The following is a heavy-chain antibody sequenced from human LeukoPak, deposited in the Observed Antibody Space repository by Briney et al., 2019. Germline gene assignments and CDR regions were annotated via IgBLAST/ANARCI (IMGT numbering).Heavy chain of an antibody. CDR3: AGDGYNSRRFFDY. D-gene: IGHD5-24*01. CDR2: INPNSGVT. J-gene: IGHJ4*02. V-gene: IGHV1-2*02. CDR1: GYTFIGYF. Sequence: VASVKVSCKASGYTFIGYFIHWMRQAPGQGLEWMGWINPNSGVTNYARKFQGRVTMTRDTSIGTAYMELSRLISDDTAVYYCAGDGYNSRRFFDYWGQGTLVTVSS.